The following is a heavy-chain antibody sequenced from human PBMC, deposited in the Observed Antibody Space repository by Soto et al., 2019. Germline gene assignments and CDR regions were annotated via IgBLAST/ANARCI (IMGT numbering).Heavy chain of an antibody. CDR1: GYTFTSYA. CDR2: INAGNGNT. D-gene: IGHD5-18*01. Sequence: ASVKVSCKASGYTFTSYAMHWVRQAPGQRLEWMGWINAGNGNTKYSQKFQGRVTITTDTSTSTAYMELRSLRSEDTAVYYCARNVDTAMVNGWGYYYYYVDVWGKGTTVTVSS. J-gene: IGHJ6*03. V-gene: IGHV1-3*01. CDR3: ARNVDTAMVNGWGYYYYYVDV.